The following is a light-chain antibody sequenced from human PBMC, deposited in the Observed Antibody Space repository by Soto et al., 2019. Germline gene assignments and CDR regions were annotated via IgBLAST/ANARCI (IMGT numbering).Light chain of an antibody. Sequence: QSALTQPASVSGSPGQSITISCTGTSRDIGASIYVSWFQQYPGRAPKCMIYDVNNRPSGVSNRFSGSKSGNTASLTISGLQAEDEAVYFCTSYTTANTLALGGGTKLTVL. CDR1: SRDIGASIY. V-gene: IGLV2-14*01. CDR3: TSYTTANTLA. J-gene: IGLJ2*01. CDR2: DVN.